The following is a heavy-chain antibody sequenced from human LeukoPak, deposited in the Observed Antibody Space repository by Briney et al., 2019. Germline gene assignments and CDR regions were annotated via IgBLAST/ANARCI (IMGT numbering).Heavy chain of an antibody. CDR2: IYSGGST. J-gene: IGHJ3*02. Sequence: GGSLRLSCAASGFTVSSNYMSWVRQAPGKGLEWVSVIYSGGSTYYADSVKGRFTISRDNSKNTLYLQMNSLRAEDTAVYYCASGVVVAQGSDAFDIWGLGTMVTVSS. CDR1: GFTVSSNY. CDR3: ASGVVVAQGSDAFDI. V-gene: IGHV3-53*01. D-gene: IGHD3-16*02.